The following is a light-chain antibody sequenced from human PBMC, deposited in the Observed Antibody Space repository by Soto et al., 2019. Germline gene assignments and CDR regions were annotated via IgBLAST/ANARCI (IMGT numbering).Light chain of an antibody. Sequence: SYELTQPPSVSVSPGQTASITCSGDKLGDKYACWYQQKPGQAPVLVIYQDSKRPSEIHERFSGSNSGNTATLTISGTQAMDEADYYCQAWDSSTYVFGTGTKLTVL. V-gene: IGLV3-1*01. CDR3: QAWDSSTYV. J-gene: IGLJ1*01. CDR2: QDS. CDR1: KLGDKY.